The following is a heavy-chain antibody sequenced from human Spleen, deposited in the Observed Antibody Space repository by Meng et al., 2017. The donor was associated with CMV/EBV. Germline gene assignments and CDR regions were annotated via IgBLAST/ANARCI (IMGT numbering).Heavy chain of an antibody. J-gene: IGHJ4*02. Sequence: CKASGYTFSGYHIHWGRQAPGQGLEWMGWISPHGGGTKYSQRFQGRVTMTTDTSISTAYMELTRLRSDDTAIYYCARPYYGSGSFEHWGQGTLVTVSS. V-gene: IGHV1-2*02. CDR3: ARPYYGSGSFEH. CDR1: GYTFSGYH. CDR2: ISPHGGGT. D-gene: IGHD3-10*01.